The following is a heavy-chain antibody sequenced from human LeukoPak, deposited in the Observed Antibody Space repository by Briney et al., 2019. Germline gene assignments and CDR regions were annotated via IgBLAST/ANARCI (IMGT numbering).Heavy chain of an antibody. Sequence: PGGSLRLSCAASGFTYDDYAMHWVRQDPGKGLEWVSGISWNSGSIGYADSVKGRFTISRDNAKNSLYLQMNSLRAEDTALYYCAKVGSGSMYYFDYWGQGTLVTVSS. CDR2: ISWNSGSI. CDR1: GFTYDDYA. V-gene: IGHV3-9*01. CDR3: AKVGSGSMYYFDY. D-gene: IGHD1-26*01. J-gene: IGHJ4*02.